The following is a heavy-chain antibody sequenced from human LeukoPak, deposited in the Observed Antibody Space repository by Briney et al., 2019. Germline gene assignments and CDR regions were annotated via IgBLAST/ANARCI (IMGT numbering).Heavy chain of an antibody. V-gene: IGHV3-74*01. CDR3: ARVGRGDGYKRD. CDR2: INSDGSST. Sequence: PGGSLRLSCAASGFTFDDYAMHWVRQAPGKGLVWVSRINSDGSSTSYADSVKGRFTISRDNAKNTLYLQMNSLRAEDTAVYYCARVGRGDGYKRDWGQGTLVTVSS. J-gene: IGHJ4*02. CDR1: GFTFDDYA. D-gene: IGHD5-24*01.